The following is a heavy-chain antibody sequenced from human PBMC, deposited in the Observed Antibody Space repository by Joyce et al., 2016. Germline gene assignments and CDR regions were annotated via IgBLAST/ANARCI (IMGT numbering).Heavy chain of an antibody. V-gene: IGHV3-30-3*01. CDR1: GFTFSSFA. CDR2: LSYDESHE. Sequence: QVQLVESGGGVVRPGRSLRLSCAASGFTFSSFAMHWVRQGKGKVLWWVAVLSYDESHEYYAGSVKGRFTISRDNSKNTLYLQMNGLRAEDTAVYYCERERFGYWGQGTLVTVSS. J-gene: IGHJ4*02. CDR3: ERERFGY.